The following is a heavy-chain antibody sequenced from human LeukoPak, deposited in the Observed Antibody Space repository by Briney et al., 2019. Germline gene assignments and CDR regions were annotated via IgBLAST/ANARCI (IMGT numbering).Heavy chain of an antibody. Sequence: GASVKGSCKASGYTFSSYDINWVGQATGQGLEWMGWMNPNSGNTGYAQKFQGRLNMTRNTSIDTAYMELSSLRSDDTAVYYCARRVGSGWPVQHWGQGTLVTVSS. CDR3: ARRVGSGWPVQH. CDR2: MNPNSGNT. J-gene: IGHJ1*01. CDR1: GYTFSSYD. D-gene: IGHD6-19*01. V-gene: IGHV1-8*01.